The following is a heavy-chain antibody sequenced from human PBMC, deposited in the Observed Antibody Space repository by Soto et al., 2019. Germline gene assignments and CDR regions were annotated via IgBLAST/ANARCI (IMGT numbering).Heavy chain of an antibody. CDR1: GGSINAYY. J-gene: IGHJ4*01. CDR3: VAGPDSAKIAY. Sequence: QVQLQESGPGLVKPSETLSLTCTVSGGSINAYYWSWTRQPPGKGLEWIAYGLRPDYTGYNPSLRNRATISADTSKNQFSLRLISVTAADTAVYYCVAGPDSAKIAYWGQGTLVTVSS. CDR2: GLRPDYT. D-gene: IGHD5-18*01. V-gene: IGHV4-59*01.